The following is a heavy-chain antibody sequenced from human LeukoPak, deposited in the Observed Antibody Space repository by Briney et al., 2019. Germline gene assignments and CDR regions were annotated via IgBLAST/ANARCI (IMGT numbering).Heavy chain of an antibody. CDR3: AKETYSDSSAYLDF. CDR1: GFTFSNYA. D-gene: IGHD3-22*01. J-gene: IGHJ4*02. Sequence: PGGSLRLSCAASGFTFSNYAMHWVRQAPGKGLEWVAVVSWDESNKYYADSVKGRFTISRDNSKNTLYLLLSSLRAEDTAVYYCAKETYSDSSAYLDFWGQGTLVTVSS. V-gene: IGHV3-30*04. CDR2: VSWDESNK.